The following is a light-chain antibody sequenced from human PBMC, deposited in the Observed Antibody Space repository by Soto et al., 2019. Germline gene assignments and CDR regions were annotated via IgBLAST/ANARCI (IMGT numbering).Light chain of an antibody. Sequence: QSVLTQPPSVSGAPGQRATISCTGSNSNIGAGYDVHWYQQLPGTAPKLLIYRNNNRPSGVPDRFSGSKSGTSASLAITGLQAEDEADYYCQSFDYSLSGSLFGGGTKLTVL. CDR3: QSFDYSLSGSL. CDR2: RNN. J-gene: IGLJ2*01. V-gene: IGLV1-40*01. CDR1: NSNIGAGYD.